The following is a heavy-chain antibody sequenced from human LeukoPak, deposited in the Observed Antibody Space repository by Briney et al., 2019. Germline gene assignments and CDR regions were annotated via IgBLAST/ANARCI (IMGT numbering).Heavy chain of an antibody. J-gene: IGHJ5*02. V-gene: IGHV4-59*01. D-gene: IGHD6-19*01. Sequence: SETLSLTCTVSGGSISSYYWSWIRQPPGKGLEWIGYIYYSGSTNYNPSLKSRVTISVDTSKNQFSLKLSPVTAADTAVYYCARIAWSSGWDNWFDPWGQGTLVTVSS. CDR3: ARIAWSSGWDNWFDP. CDR1: GGSISSYY. CDR2: IYYSGST.